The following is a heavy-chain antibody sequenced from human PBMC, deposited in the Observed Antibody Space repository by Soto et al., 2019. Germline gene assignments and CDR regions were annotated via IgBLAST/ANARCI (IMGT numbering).Heavy chain of an antibody. D-gene: IGHD4-17*01. CDR1: GGSISSGGYY. Sequence: TLSLTCTVSGGSISSGGYYWSWIRQHPGKGLEWIGYIYYSGSTYYNPSLKSRVTISVDTSKNQFSLKLSSVTAADTAVYYCARDIYGDYHFDYWGQGTLVTVSS. J-gene: IGHJ4*02. CDR2: IYYSGST. V-gene: IGHV4-31*03. CDR3: ARDIYGDYHFDY.